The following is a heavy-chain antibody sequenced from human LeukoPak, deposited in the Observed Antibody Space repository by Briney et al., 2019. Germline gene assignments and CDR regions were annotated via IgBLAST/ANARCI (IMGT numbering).Heavy chain of an antibody. Sequence: PGGSLRLSRAASGFTFSNYGMHWVRQAPGKGLEWVVVISHDGSNNNYADSVKGRFTISRDNSKNTLYLQMNSLRAEDTAVYYCAKDRIRYFDWLFESWGQGTLVTVSS. V-gene: IGHV3-30*18. CDR3: AKDRIRYFDWLFES. D-gene: IGHD3-9*01. CDR2: ISHDGSNN. CDR1: GFTFSNYG. J-gene: IGHJ5*01.